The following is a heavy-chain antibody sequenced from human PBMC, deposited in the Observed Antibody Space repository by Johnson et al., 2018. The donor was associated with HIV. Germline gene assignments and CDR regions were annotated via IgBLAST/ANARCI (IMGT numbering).Heavy chain of an antibody. CDR1: GFTFSSYW. V-gene: IGHV3-7*03. CDR2: IKQDGSEK. J-gene: IGHJ3*02. CDR3: ARGRAAAVTAYDFDI. Sequence: VQLVESGGGLVQPGGSLRLSCAASGFTFSSYWMSWVRQAPGKGLEWVANIKQDGSEKYYVDSVKGRFTISRDNAKNSLYLQMNTLRAEDTAVYYCARGRAAAVTAYDFDIWGQGTMVTVSS. D-gene: IGHD6-13*01.